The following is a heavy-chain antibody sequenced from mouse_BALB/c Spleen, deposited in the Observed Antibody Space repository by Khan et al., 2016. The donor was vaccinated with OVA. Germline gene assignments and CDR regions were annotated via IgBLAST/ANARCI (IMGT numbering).Heavy chain of an antibody. J-gene: IGHJ2*01. CDR1: GYTFTDYS. CDR3: ARDRYDYFDY. D-gene: IGHD2-14*01. V-gene: IGHV9-2-1*01. Sequence: QIQLVQSGPELKKPGETVKFSCKASGYTFTDYSMHWVKQAPGKGLKWMGWINTETGEPTYADDFKGRFAFSLETSASTAYLQINNLKNEDTATYFCARDRYDYFDYWGQGTTRTVSS. CDR2: INTETGEP.